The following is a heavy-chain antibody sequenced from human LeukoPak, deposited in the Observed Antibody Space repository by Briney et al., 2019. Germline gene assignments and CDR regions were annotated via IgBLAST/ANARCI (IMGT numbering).Heavy chain of an antibody. D-gene: IGHD5-24*01. CDR3: AREMATNNWFDP. CDR1: GGSFSGYY. Sequence: SETLSLTCAVYGGSFSGYYWSWIRQPPGKGLEWIREINHSGSTNYNPSLKSRVTISVDTSKNQFSLKLSSVTAADTAVYYCAREMATNNWFDPWGQGTLVTVSS. CDR2: INHSGST. V-gene: IGHV4-34*01. J-gene: IGHJ5*02.